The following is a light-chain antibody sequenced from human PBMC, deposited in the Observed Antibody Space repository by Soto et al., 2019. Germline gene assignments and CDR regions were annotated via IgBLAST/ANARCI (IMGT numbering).Light chain of an antibody. J-gene: IGKJ1*01. Sequence: EIVMTQSPATLSASPGERVTLSYRASQSVRSNLAWSQQKSGQAPSLLIYGASTRAAGVPDRFSGSGSGTEFTLTISSLQSEDFAVYYCQHYDHWPLAFGQGTKVEIK. CDR3: QHYDHWPLA. V-gene: IGKV3-15*01. CDR1: QSVRSN. CDR2: GAS.